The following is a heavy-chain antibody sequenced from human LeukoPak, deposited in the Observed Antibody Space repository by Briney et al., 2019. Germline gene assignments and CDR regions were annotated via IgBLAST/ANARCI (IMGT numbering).Heavy chain of an antibody. CDR3: ARAVRGGADTY. D-gene: IGHD3-10*02. CDR1: GFSFSAYY. V-gene: IGHV3-7*04. J-gene: IGHJ4*01. CDR2: INQAGSVQ. Sequence: PGGSLRLSCAASGFSFSAYYMNWVRQAPREGPEWLANINQAGSVQNYVDSVRGRFTISRDNAKNSLFLQMNSLRAEDTAVYYCARAVRGGADTYWGQGTLVAVSS.